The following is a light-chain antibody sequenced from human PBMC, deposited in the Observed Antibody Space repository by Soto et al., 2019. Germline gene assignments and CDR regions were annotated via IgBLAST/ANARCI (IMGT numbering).Light chain of an antibody. Sequence: DIVMTQSPDSLAVSLGERATINCKSSQSVLYSSNNKNYLAWYQQKPGQPPKLLISWASTRESGVPDRFSGSGSGTDFTLTISSLQAEDVAVYYCHQYYDTPYTFGQGTKLESK. V-gene: IGKV4-1*01. CDR2: WAS. J-gene: IGKJ2*01. CDR3: HQYYDTPYT. CDR1: QSVLYSSNNKNY.